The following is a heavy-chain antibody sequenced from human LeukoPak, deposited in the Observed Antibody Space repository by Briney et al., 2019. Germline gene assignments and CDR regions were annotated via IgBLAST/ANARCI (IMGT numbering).Heavy chain of an antibody. CDR2: MKQDGSEK. Sequence: GGSLRLSRAASGFTFNSYWMSWVRQAPGKGLEWVAKMKQDGSEKYYVDSVKGRFTISRDNAKNSLYLQMNSLRAEDTAVYYCASLLYDILTAQSAFDIWGQGTMVTVSS. J-gene: IGHJ3*02. CDR3: ASLLYDILTAQSAFDI. D-gene: IGHD3-9*01. V-gene: IGHV3-7*01. CDR1: GFTFNSYW.